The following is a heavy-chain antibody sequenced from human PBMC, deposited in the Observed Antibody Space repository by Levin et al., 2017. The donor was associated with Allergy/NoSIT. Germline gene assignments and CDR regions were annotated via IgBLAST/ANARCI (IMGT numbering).Heavy chain of an antibody. CDR2: INPNSGGT. Sequence: PGGSLRLSCKASGYTFTGYYMHWVRQAPGQGLEWMGWINPNSGGTNYAQKFQGRVTMTRDTSISTAYMELSRLRSDDTAVYYCAKSVLRISPYYYGMDVWGQGTTVTVSS. CDR3: AKSVLRISPYYYGMDV. J-gene: IGHJ6*02. D-gene: IGHD2/OR15-2a*01. CDR1: GYTFTGYY. V-gene: IGHV1-2*02.